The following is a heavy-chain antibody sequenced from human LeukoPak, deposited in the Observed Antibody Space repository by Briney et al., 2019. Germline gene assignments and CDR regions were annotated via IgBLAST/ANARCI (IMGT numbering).Heavy chain of an antibody. CDR2: IYYSGST. D-gene: IGHD3-22*01. CDR1: GGSFSSYY. V-gene: IGHV4-59*08. J-gene: IGHJ4*02. CDR3: ARSSYYYDSFDS. Sequence: PSGTLTLTCTVSGGSFSSYYWHWIRQPPGKGLEWIGYIYYSGSTDYNPSLKSRVTISVDTSKNQFSLYLSSVTAADTAHYYCARSSYYYDSFDSWGQGTLVTVSS.